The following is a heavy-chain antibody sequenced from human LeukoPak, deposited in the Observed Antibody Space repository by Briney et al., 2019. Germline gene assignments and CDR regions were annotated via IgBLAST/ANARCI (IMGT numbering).Heavy chain of an antibody. D-gene: IGHD2-2*01. V-gene: IGHV3-48*03. Sequence: PGGSLRLSCAASGFTFSSYEMNWVRQAPGKGLEWVSYISSSGSTIYYADSVKGRFTISRDNAKNSLYLQMNSLRAEDTAVYYCAAGLVFVVLPAASYNGMDVWAKGPRSPSPQ. CDR2: ISSSGSTI. J-gene: IGHJ6*04. CDR1: GFTFSSYE. CDR3: AAGLVFVVLPAASYNGMDV.